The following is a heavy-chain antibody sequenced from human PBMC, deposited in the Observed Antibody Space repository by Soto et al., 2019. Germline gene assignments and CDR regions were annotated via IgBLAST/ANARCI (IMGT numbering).Heavy chain of an antibody. CDR1: GYTFTTFW. J-gene: IGHJ5*02. V-gene: IGHV5-10-1*01. CDR2: IDPRDSYT. Sequence: PGESLKISCTGFGYTFTTFWISWVRQMPGRGLEWMGRIDPRDSYTNYSPSFQGHVTISGDKSISTVYLQWASLKASDTAMYYCASLYCSSSTCDSWFDPWGQGTLVTVSS. CDR3: ASLYCSSSTCDSWFDP. D-gene: IGHD2-2*01.